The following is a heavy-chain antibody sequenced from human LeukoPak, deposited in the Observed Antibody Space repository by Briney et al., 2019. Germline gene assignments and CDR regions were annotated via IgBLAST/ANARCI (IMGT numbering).Heavy chain of an antibody. V-gene: IGHV3-48*04. Sequence: GGSLRLACEAAGVTFSSYSMNWVRQAPRKGLEWVSYIGGSSSPVDYADSVKGRFTMSRDNTKNSLYLHMSSLRAEDTGVYYCARDHDWAFDSWGQGILVTVSS. CDR2: IGGSSSPV. CDR1: GVTFSSYS. J-gene: IGHJ4*02. CDR3: ARDHDWAFDS. D-gene: IGHD3-9*01.